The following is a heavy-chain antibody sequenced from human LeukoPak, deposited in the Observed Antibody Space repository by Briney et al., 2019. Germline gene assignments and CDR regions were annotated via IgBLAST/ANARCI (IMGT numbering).Heavy chain of an antibody. V-gene: IGHV3-48*04. CDR1: GFTFSSYG. Sequence: GGSLRLSCAASGFTFSSYGMSWVRQAPGKGLEWVSYISSSGSIIYYADSVKGRFTISRDDAKNSLYLQMNSLRAEDTAVYYCARGRDYYGSGKGFDYWGQGTLVTVSS. D-gene: IGHD3-10*01. CDR3: ARGRDYYGSGKGFDY. J-gene: IGHJ4*02. CDR2: ISSSGSII.